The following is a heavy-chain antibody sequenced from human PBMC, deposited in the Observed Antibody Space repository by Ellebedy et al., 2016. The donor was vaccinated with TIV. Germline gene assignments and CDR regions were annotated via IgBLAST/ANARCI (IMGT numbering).Heavy chain of an antibody. CDR3: VRDPVGVGPAFDI. Sequence: GESLKISCAASGLTFSSHAMSWVRQAPGKGLEWVSPISASGGNTYYADSVKGRFTISIDKSKDTLYLQVNSLRAEDTAVYYCVRDPVGVGPAFDIWGQGTMVTVSS. CDR2: ISASGGNT. CDR1: GLTFSSHA. J-gene: IGHJ3*02. D-gene: IGHD4-23*01. V-gene: IGHV3-23*01.